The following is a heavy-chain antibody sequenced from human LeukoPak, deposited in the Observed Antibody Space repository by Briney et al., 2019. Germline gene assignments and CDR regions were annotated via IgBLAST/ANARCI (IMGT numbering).Heavy chain of an antibody. V-gene: IGHV3-23*01. D-gene: IGHD6-19*01. CDR1: GFSLSTYG. J-gene: IGHJ4*02. Sequence: GASLRLSCAASGFSLSTYGVSWVLQPPGKGLEWVSGITGTGGSTYYADSVKGRFTVSRDTSKNTLYLQMNSLRAEDTAIYYCAKDHGTAVAGFYYWGQGTLVTVSS. CDR2: ITGTGGST. CDR3: AKDHGTAVAGFYY.